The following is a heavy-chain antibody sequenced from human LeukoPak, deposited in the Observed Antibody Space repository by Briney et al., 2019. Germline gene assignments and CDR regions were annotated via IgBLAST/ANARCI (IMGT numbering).Heavy chain of an antibody. Sequence: GGSLRLSCAASGFTFSNYWMRWVRQAPGKGLVWVSRINTDGSSTSYVDSVKGRFTISRDNAKNTLYLQVDSLRAEDTAVYYCARDFLHLGGWGQGTMVTVSS. V-gene: IGHV3-74*01. J-gene: IGHJ3*01. CDR1: GFTFSNYW. CDR2: INTDGSST. CDR3: ARDFLHLGG. D-gene: IGHD3-16*01.